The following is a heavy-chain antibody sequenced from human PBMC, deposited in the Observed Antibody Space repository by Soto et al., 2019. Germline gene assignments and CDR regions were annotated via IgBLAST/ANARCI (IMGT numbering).Heavy chain of an antibody. CDR3: ARDRYCGGDCLYYFDY. CDR1: GYTFTSYG. CDR2: IGAYNGNT. Sequence: ASVKVSCKASGYTFTSYGISWVRQAPGQGLEWMGWIGAYNGNTNYAQKLQGRVTMTTDTSTSTAYMELRSLRSDDTAVYYCARDRYCGGDCLYYFDYWGQGTLVTVSS. V-gene: IGHV1-18*01. D-gene: IGHD2-21*02. J-gene: IGHJ4*02.